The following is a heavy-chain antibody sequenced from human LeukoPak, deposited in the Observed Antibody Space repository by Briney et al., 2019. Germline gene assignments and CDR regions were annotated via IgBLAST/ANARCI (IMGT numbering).Heavy chain of an antibody. V-gene: IGHV1-69*04. J-gene: IGHJ4*02. D-gene: IGHD5-12*01. Sequence: SVKVSCKASGGTFSSYAISWVRQAPGQGLEWMGRIIPILGIANYAQKFQGRVTITADKSTSTAYMELSSLRSEDTAVYYCAKDLAVYIVATLDYWGQGTLVTVSS. CDR3: AKDLAVYIVATLDY. CDR2: IIPILGIA. CDR1: GGTFSSYA.